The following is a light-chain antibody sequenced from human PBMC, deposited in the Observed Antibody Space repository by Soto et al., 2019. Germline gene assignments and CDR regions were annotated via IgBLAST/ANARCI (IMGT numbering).Light chain of an antibody. J-gene: IGLJ2*01. CDR1: GSDVGGYNY. V-gene: IGLV2-8*01. CDR3: SSFAGSNIFVV. CDR2: EVT. Sequence: QSALTQPPSASGSPGQSVTISCTGTGSDVGGYNYVSWYQHHPGKAPKLMIYEVTKRPSGVPDRFSGSKSGNTASLTVSGLQPEAEDDYYCSSFAGSNIFVVFGGGTKLTVL.